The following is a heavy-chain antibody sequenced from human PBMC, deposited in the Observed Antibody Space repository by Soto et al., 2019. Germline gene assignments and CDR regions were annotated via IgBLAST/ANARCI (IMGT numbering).Heavy chain of an antibody. Sequence: SETLSLTCAVYGGSFSGYYWSWIRQPPGKGLEWIGEINHSGSTNYNPSLKSRVTISVDTSKNQFSLKLSSVTAEDTAVYYCARAPQYYYDSSGYYSVHWFDPWGQGTLVTGSS. CDR2: INHSGST. D-gene: IGHD3-22*01. CDR3: ARAPQYYYDSSGYYSVHWFDP. V-gene: IGHV4-34*01. J-gene: IGHJ5*02. CDR1: GGSFSGYY.